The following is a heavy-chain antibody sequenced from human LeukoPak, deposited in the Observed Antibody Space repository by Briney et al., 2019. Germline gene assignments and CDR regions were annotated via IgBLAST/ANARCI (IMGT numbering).Heavy chain of an antibody. Sequence: GESLKISCKVSGYSFATYWIGWVRQMPGKGLEWMGIIYPDDSDTRYSPSFQGQVTISADKSISTAYLQWSSLKASDTAMYYCATPYPREYCSSSACYFNYWGQGTLVTVSS. D-gene: IGHD2-2*01. V-gene: IGHV5-51*01. CDR3: ATPYPREYCSSSACYFNY. CDR1: GYSFATYW. J-gene: IGHJ4*02. CDR2: IYPDDSDT.